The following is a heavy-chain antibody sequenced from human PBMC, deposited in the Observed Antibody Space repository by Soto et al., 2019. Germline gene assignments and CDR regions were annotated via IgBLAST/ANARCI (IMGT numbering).Heavy chain of an antibody. J-gene: IGHJ6*02. D-gene: IGHD2-2*02. CDR1: GFTFSDYY. Sequence: PGGSLRLSCAASGFTFSDYYMSWIRQAPGKGLEWVSYISSSSSYTDYADSVKGRFTISRDNAKNSLYLQMNSLRAEDTAVYYCAGYCSSTSCYTLGGMDVWGQGTTV. CDR2: ISSSSSYT. V-gene: IGHV3-11*06. CDR3: AGYCSSTSCYTLGGMDV.